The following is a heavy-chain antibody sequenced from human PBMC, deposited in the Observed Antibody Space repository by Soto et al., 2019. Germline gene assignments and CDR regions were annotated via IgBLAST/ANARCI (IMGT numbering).Heavy chain of an antibody. CDR3: AIFRWFDR. Sequence: EVQLVESGGGLVQPGGSLRLSCAVSGLTFSSYWMHWVRQAPGKGLVWVSRISTDGSSTSYADSVKGRITISRDNAKNTLYKQMNSLRAEDTAVYYCAIFRWFDRWGQGTLVTGS. J-gene: IGHJ5*02. CDR1: GLTFSSYW. V-gene: IGHV3-74*01. CDR2: ISTDGSST. D-gene: IGHD3-3*01.